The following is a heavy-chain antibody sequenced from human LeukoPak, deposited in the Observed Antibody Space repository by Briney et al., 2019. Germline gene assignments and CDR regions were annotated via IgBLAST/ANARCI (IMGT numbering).Heavy chain of an antibody. D-gene: IGHD6-13*01. CDR3: ARPPPISSSWSTPDY. CDR2: IYPGDSDT. Sequence: GESLKISCKGSGYSFTSYWIGWVRQMPGKGLEWMGIIYPGDSDTRYSPSFQGQVTISADKSVSPASLQWSSLKASDPAMYYCARPPPISSSWSTPDYWGQGTLVTVSS. CDR1: GYSFTSYW. J-gene: IGHJ4*02. V-gene: IGHV5-51*01.